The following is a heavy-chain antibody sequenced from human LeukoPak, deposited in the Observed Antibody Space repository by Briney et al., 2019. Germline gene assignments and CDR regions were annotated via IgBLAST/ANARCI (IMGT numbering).Heavy chain of an antibody. J-gene: IGHJ4*02. V-gene: IGHV3-7*01. CDR2: IQPDGSEK. CDR3: ARSRFYFDY. Sequence: GGSLRLSCADSGYTFSTYWMGWVRQAPGKGLEWVAKIQPDGSEKDHVDSVKGRFTISRDNAKNSLYLQLNSLRAEDTAVYYCARSRFYFDYWGPGTLVTVSS. CDR1: GYTFSTYW.